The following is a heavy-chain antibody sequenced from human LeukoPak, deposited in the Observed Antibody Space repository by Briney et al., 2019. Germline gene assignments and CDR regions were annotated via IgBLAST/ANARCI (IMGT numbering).Heavy chain of an antibody. CDR1: GGSISSYY. J-gene: IGHJ6*02. Sequence: PSETLSLTCTVSGGSISSYYWSWIRQPPGKGLEWIGYIYYSGSTNYNPSLKSRVTISVDTSKNQFSLKLSSVTAADTAVYYCARVARGPPYYYGMDVWGQGTTVTVSS. CDR3: ARVARGPPYYYGMDV. V-gene: IGHV4-59*01. D-gene: IGHD3-10*01. CDR2: IYYSGST.